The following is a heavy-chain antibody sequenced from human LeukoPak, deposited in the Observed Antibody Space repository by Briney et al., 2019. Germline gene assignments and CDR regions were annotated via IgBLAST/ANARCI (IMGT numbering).Heavy chain of an antibody. D-gene: IGHD4/OR15-4a*01. V-gene: IGHV3-33*06. Sequence: PGGSLRLSCAASGFTFSSYGTHWVRQAPGKGLEWVAVIWYDGSNKYYADSVKGRFTISRDNSKNTLYLQMNSLRADDTAVYYCAKAPRGGGSMVVTSFDYWGQGTLVTVSS. J-gene: IGHJ4*02. CDR1: GFTFSSYG. CDR3: AKAPRGGGSMVVTSFDY. CDR2: IWYDGSNK.